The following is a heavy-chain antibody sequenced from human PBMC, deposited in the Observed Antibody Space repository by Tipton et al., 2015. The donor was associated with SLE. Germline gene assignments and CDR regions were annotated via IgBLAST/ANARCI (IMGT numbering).Heavy chain of an antibody. Sequence: QSGPEVKKPGASVRVSCKASGYTFTTYGISWVRQAPGQGLEWMGWISHYTGNTDYAQRLQGRVTMTTDTPPTTAYMELRSLRSDDTAVYYCVERYDTFDIWGQGTMVTVSS. CDR3: VERYDTFDI. CDR1: GYTFTTYG. V-gene: IGHV1-18*01. D-gene: IGHD1-1*01. CDR2: ISHYTGNT. J-gene: IGHJ3*02.